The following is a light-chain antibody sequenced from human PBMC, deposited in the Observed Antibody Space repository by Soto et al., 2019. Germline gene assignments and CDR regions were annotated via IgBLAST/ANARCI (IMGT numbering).Light chain of an antibody. CDR3: QQYNNWPPRT. J-gene: IGKJ1*01. V-gene: IGKV3-15*01. Sequence: DIVMTQSPATLSVSPGERATLSCRASQSVSSNLAWYQQKPGQAPRLLIYDASTRATGIPARFSGSGSGTEFTLTNSSLQSEDFAVYYCQQYNNWPPRTFGQGTKVEIK. CDR2: DAS. CDR1: QSVSSN.